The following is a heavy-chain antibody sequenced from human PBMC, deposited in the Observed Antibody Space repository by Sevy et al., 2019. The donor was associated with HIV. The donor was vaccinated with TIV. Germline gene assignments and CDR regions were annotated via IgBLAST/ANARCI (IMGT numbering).Heavy chain of an antibody. J-gene: IGHJ4*02. CDR1: GGSISSGDYY. CDR2: IYYSGST. CDR3: ATTSSHHYYDSCGSIPPFGY. V-gene: IGHV4-30-4*01. Sequence: SETLSLTCTVSGGSISSGDYYWSWIRQPPGKGLEWIGYIYYSGSTYYNPSLKSRVTISVDTFKNQFSLKLSSVTAADTAVYYCATTSSHHYYDSCGSIPPFGYWGQGTLVTVSS. D-gene: IGHD3-22*01.